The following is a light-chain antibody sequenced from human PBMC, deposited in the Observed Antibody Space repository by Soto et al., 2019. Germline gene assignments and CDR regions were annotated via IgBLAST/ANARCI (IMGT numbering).Light chain of an antibody. Sequence: QSVLTQSPSVSGAPGQRVSISCIGGSSNIGAGYDVHWYQQLPGTAPKLLMFDNNNRPSGVPDRFSGSRSATSASLAITGLQAEDEADYYCQSYDSSLRALVFGGGTKVTVL. CDR2: DNN. V-gene: IGLV1-40*01. CDR3: QSYDSSLRALV. J-gene: IGLJ2*01. CDR1: SSNIGAGYD.